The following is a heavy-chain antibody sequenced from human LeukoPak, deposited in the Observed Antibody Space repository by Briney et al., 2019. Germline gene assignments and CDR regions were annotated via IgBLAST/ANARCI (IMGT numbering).Heavy chain of an antibody. V-gene: IGHV3-49*04. CDR1: GFTFGDHA. J-gene: IGHJ5*02. Sequence: PGGSLRLSCTASGFTFGDHAMSWVRQAPGKGLEWLGFIRSKAYGGTTEYAASAKGRFTISRDDSKSIAYLQMNSLKTEDTAIYYCTREENKDCTSTSCYNWKGNWFDPWGQGTLVTVSS. CDR3: TREENKDCTSTSCYNWKGNWFDP. CDR2: IRSKAYGGTT. D-gene: IGHD2-2*02.